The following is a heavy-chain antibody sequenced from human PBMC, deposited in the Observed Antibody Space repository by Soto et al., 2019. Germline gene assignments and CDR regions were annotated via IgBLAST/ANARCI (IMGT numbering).Heavy chain of an antibody. CDR2: ISGSGGST. J-gene: IGHJ4*02. CDR3: AKGATMVYYCGSGSYREGVDY. CDR1: GFTFSSYA. D-gene: IGHD3-10*01. Sequence: EVQLLESGGGLVQPGGSLRLSCAASGFTFSSYAMSWVRQAPGKGLEWVSAISGSGGSTYYADSVKGRFTISSANAKNTLYLQMNSLRAEDTAVYYCAKGATMVYYCGSGSYREGVDYWGQGALVTVSS. V-gene: IGHV3-23*01.